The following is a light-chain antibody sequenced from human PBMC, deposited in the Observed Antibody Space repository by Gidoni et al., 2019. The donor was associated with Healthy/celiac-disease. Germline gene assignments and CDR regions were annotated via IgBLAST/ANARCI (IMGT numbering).Light chain of an antibody. CDR2: DAA. CDR1: QCVSSY. CDR3: QQRSNWPRFT. J-gene: IGKJ3*01. Sequence: EIVLTQSPATLSLSPGERATLSCRASQCVSSYLAWYQQKPGQAPRLLIYDAANRATGIPARFSGSGSGTDFTLTISSLEPEDFAVYYCQQRSNWPRFTFGPGTKVDIK. V-gene: IGKV3-11*01.